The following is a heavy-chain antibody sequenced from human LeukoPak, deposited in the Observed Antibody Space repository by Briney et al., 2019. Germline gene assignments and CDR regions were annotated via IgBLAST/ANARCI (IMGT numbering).Heavy chain of an antibody. D-gene: IGHD1-26*01. CDR1: GYTFTSYG. CDR2: ISAYNGNT. Sequence: ASVKVSCKASGYTFTSYGISWVRQAPGQGLEWMGWISAYNGNTNYTQKLQGRVTMTTDTSTSTAYMELRSLRSDDTAVYYCARDDLGAVQNDYWGQGTLVTVSS. J-gene: IGHJ4*02. CDR3: ARDDLGAVQNDY. V-gene: IGHV1-18*01.